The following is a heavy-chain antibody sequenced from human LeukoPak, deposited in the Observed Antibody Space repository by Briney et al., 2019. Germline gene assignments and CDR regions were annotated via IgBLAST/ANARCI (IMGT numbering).Heavy chain of an antibody. J-gene: IGHJ4*02. CDR2: IGSDGGGI. CDR3: AKYAPPTTVVTRFFDY. Sequence: GGSLRLSCAASGFSFSNYAMTWVRQAPGKGLEWVSVIGSDGGGIQYADSVKGRFSISRDNSKNTLYLQMNSLRVEDTAVYYCAKYAPPTTVVTRFFDYWGQGTLVTVSS. V-gene: IGHV3-23*01. CDR1: GFSFSNYA. D-gene: IGHD4-23*01.